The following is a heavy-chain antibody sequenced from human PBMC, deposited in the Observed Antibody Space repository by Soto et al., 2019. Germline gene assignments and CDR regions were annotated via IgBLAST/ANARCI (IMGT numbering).Heavy chain of an antibody. V-gene: IGHV4-39*01. CDR1: GGSISSSSYY. CDR2: IYYSGST. Sequence: SEILSLTCTVSGGSISSSSYYWGWIRQPPGKGLEWIGSIYYSGSTYYNPSLKSRVTISVDTSKDQFSLKLSSVTAADTAVYYCAKLYSSSDYYYGMDVWGQGTTVTVSS. J-gene: IGHJ6*02. CDR3: AKLYSSSDYYYGMDV. D-gene: IGHD6-6*01.